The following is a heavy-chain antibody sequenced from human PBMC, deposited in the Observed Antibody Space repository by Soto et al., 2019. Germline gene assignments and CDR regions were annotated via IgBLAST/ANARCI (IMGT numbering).Heavy chain of an antibody. CDR2: IYYSGST. D-gene: IGHD3-16*02. CDR1: GGSISSYY. J-gene: IGHJ4*02. CDR3: ARAAYVWGSYRYYFDY. Sequence: SETLSLTCTVSGGSISSYYWSWIRQPPGKGLEWIGYIYYSGSTNYNPSLKSRVTISVDTSKNQFSLKLSSVTAADTAVYYCARAAYVWGSYRYYFDYWGQGTLVTVSS. V-gene: IGHV4-59*01.